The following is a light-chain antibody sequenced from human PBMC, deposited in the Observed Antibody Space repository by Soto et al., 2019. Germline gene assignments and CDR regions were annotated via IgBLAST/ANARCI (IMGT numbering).Light chain of an antibody. CDR1: QSVSSN. Sequence: EIVMTQSPATLSVSPGERATLSCMASQSVSSNLAWYQQKPGQAPRLLIYGASTRATGIPARFSGSGSGTEFTLTISSLQSEDFAVYYCQQSNNWPDTFGGGTKVDIK. V-gene: IGKV3-15*01. J-gene: IGKJ4*01. CDR2: GAS. CDR3: QQSNNWPDT.